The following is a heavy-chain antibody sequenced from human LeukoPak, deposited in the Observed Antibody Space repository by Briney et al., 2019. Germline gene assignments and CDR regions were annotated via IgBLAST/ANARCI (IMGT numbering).Heavy chain of an antibody. CDR2: IYYSGST. CDR1: GGSVSSGSYY. CDR3: ACIAVAGTAGTPFFDY. V-gene: IGHV4-61*01. Sequence: KTSETLSLTCTVTGGSVSSGSYYWSWIRQPPGKGLEWIGYIYYSGSTNYNPSLKSRVTISVDTSKNQFSLKLSSVTAANTAVYYCACIAVAGTAGTPFFDYWGQGTLVTVSS. J-gene: IGHJ4*02. D-gene: IGHD6-19*01.